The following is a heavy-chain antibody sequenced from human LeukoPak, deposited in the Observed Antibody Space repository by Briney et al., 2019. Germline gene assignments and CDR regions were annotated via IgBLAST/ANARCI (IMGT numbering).Heavy chain of an antibody. Sequence: GRSLRLSCAASGFMFSGYWMHWVRQGPEKGLELVSRIDNDGNGIIYADSVKGRFTISRDNSKNTLYLQMNSLRAEDTAVYYCAKGIAARPEYFDYWGQGTLVTVSS. J-gene: IGHJ4*02. V-gene: IGHV3-74*01. CDR3: AKGIAARPEYFDY. CDR2: IDNDGNGI. CDR1: GFMFSGYW. D-gene: IGHD6-6*01.